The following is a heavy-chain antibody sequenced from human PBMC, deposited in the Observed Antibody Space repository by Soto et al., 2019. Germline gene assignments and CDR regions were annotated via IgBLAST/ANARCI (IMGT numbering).Heavy chain of an antibody. V-gene: IGHV3-48*01. CDR1: GFTFSSYS. Sequence: GESLKISCAASGFTFSSYSMNWVRQAPGKGLEWVSYISSSSSTIYYADSVKGRFTISRDNAKNSLYLQMNSLRAEDTAVYYCARAYYYDSSGYLNWFDPWGQGTLVTVSS. CDR3: ARAYYYDSSGYLNWFDP. D-gene: IGHD3-22*01. CDR2: ISSSSSTI. J-gene: IGHJ5*02.